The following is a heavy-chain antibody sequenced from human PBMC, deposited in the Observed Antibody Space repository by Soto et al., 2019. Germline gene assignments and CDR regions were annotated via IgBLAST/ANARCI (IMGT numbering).Heavy chain of an antibody. D-gene: IGHD3-10*01. CDR2: IYWDDDR. CDR1: GFSLSTSGVG. J-gene: IGHJ4*02. CDR3: AQGIIGSGTRFDY. Sequence: QITLKESGPTLVKPTQTLTLTCTFSGFSLSTSGVGVGWIRQPPGKALEWLALIYWDDDRRYSASLKSRLTXTXDXCKNQVVLTVTNMDPVDTATYYCAQGIIGSGTRFDYWGQGTLVTVSS. V-gene: IGHV2-5*02.